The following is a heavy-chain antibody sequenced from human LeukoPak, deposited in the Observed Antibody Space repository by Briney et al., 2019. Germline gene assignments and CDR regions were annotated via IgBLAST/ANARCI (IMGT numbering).Heavy chain of an antibody. V-gene: IGHV4-38-2*01. D-gene: IGHD1-26*01. CDR2: IFHSGNT. Sequence: PSETLSLTCAVSGYSISSGYYWGWIRQPPGKMLEWIGTIFHSGNTYYNPSLKSRVTISVDTSKNQFSLKLSSVTAADTAVYYCATGWILGATLTYWGQGTLVTVSS. J-gene: IGHJ4*02. CDR1: GYSISSGYY. CDR3: ATGWILGATLTY.